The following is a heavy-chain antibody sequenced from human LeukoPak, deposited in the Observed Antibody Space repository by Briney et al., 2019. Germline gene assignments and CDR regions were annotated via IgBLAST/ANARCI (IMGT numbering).Heavy chain of an antibody. Sequence: SETLSLTCTVSGGSISTYYWNWIRQPAGKGLEWIGRIYTSGSTNYNPSLKSRVTMSVGTSKNQFSLKLSSVTAADTAVYYCARDKSRTYGSADAFDIWGQGTMVTVSS. CDR2: IYTSGST. CDR1: GGSISTYY. V-gene: IGHV4-4*07. CDR3: ARDKSRTYGSADAFDI. J-gene: IGHJ3*02. D-gene: IGHD3-10*01.